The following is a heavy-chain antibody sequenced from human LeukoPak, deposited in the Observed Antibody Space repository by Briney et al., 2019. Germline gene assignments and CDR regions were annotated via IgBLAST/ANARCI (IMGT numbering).Heavy chain of an antibody. J-gene: IGHJ4*02. V-gene: IGHV3-30*18. CDR3: AKDNPSSSSWFDY. Sequence: GGSLRLSCAASGFTFSSYGMHWVRQAPGKGLEWVAVISYDGSNKYYADSVKGRFTISRDNSKNTLYLQMNSLRAEDTAVYYCAKDNPSSSSWFDYWGQGTLVTVSS. CDR2: ISYDGSNK. D-gene: IGHD6-13*01. CDR1: GFTFSSYG.